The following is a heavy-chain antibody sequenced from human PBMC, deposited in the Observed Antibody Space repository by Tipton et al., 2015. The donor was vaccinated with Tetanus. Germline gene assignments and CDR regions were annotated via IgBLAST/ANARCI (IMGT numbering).Heavy chain of an antibody. J-gene: IGHJ4*02. CDR1: GYTFTGYY. CDR2: INPNSGGT. CDR3: ARDRGYGGYVPSY. D-gene: IGHD5-12*01. V-gene: IGHV1-2*02. Sequence: QLVQSGAEVKKPGASVKVSCKASGYTFTGYYMHWVRQAPGQGLEWMGWINPNSGGTNYAQKFQGRVPMTRDTSISTAYMELSRLRSDDTAVYYCARDRGYGGYVPSYWGQGTLVTVSS.